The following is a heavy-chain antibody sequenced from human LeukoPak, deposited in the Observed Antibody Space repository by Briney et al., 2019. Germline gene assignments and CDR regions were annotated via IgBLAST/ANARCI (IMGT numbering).Heavy chain of an antibody. CDR3: AKYCSSTSCYDYYFDY. D-gene: IGHD2-2*01. J-gene: IGHJ4*02. CDR1: GFTFSSYA. Sequence: GGSLRLSCAASGFTFSSYAMSWVRQAPGKGLEWVSAISGSGGSTYYADSVKGRFTISRDNSKNTLYLQMSSLRAEDTAVYYCAKYCSSTSCYDYYFDYWGQGTLVTVSS. CDR2: ISGSGGST. V-gene: IGHV3-23*01.